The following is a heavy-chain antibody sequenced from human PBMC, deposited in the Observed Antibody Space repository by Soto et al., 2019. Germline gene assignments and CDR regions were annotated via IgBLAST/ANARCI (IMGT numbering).Heavy chain of an antibody. Sequence: GGSLRLSCSASGCTFSSYWMSWVRQAPGKGLEWVANIKQDGSEKYCVDSVKGRFTISRDNARNSLYLQMNSLRAEDTAVYYCARDPGSGSSSPFDYWGQGTLVTVSS. CDR3: ARDPGSGSSSPFDY. V-gene: IGHV3-7*01. D-gene: IGHD6-6*01. CDR1: GCTFSSYW. J-gene: IGHJ4*02. CDR2: IKQDGSEK.